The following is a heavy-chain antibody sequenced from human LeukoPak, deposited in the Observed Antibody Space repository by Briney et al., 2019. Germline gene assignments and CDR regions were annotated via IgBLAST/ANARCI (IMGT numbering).Heavy chain of an antibody. J-gene: IGHJ6*02. V-gene: IGHV4-39*01. Sequence: SETLSLTYTVSGGSISSSSYYWVWIRQPPGKGLEWIGSIYYSGSTYYNPSLKSRVTISVDTSKNQFSLKLSSVTAADTAVYYCARSSEYYGMDVWGQGTTVTVSS. CDR3: ARSSEYYGMDV. CDR1: GGSISSSSYY. CDR2: IYYSGST.